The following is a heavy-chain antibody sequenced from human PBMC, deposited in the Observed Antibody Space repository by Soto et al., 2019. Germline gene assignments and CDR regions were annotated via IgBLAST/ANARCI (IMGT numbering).Heavy chain of an antibody. J-gene: IGHJ4*02. CDR2: ISGSGGGT. D-gene: IGHD3-10*01. Sequence: GGSLRLSCAASGFTFSSYAMSWVRQAPGKGLEWVSAISGSGGGTYYADSVKGRFTISRDNSKNTLYLQMNSLRAEDTAVYYCAKAGYYYGSGSYWSLYYFDYWGQGTLVTVSS. CDR3: AKAGYYYGSGSYWSLYYFDY. CDR1: GFTFSSYA. V-gene: IGHV3-23*01.